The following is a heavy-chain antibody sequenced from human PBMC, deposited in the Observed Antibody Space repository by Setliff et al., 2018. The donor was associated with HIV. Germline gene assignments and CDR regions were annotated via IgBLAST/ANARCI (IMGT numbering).Heavy chain of an antibody. CDR3: ARDPPSWRWLFDY. V-gene: IGHV3-20*04. CDR1: GFTLSHFA. J-gene: IGHJ4*02. Sequence: GGSLRLSCEGSGFTLSHFAMHWVRQAPGKGLEWVSGINWNGDIMGYVDSVMGRFTVSRDNAKNSLYLQVNIVRADDTALYYCARDPPSWRWLFDYWGQGALVTVSS. D-gene: IGHD5-12*01. CDR2: INWNGDIM.